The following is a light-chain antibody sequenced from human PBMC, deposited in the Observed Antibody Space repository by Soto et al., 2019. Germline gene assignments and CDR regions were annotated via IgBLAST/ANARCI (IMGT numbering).Light chain of an antibody. V-gene: IGKV1-9*01. CDR1: QDVSTF. J-gene: IGKJ4*01. Sequence: DIQLTQSPSLLSASIGDRLNITCRASQDVSTFLAWYQHKPGTAPKLLIYVASTLQSGVPSRFSGSGSGTEFTLTISSLQPEDFATYYCQQLNSYPLSFGGGTKVDIK. CDR3: QQLNSYPLS. CDR2: VAS.